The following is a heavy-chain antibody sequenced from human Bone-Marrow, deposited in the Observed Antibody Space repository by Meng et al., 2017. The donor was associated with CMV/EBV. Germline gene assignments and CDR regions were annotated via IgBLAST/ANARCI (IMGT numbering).Heavy chain of an antibody. V-gene: IGHV3-21*01. D-gene: IGHD7-27*01. CDR3: ARDDLKLGRYDGMYV. J-gene: IGHJ6*02. Sequence: GESLKISCAASGFTVSSNYMSWVRQAPGKGLEWVSSISSSSSYIYYADSVKGRFTISRDNAKNSLYLQMNSLRAEDTAVYYCARDDLKLGRYDGMYVWGQGTTVAVSS. CDR1: GFTVSSNY. CDR2: ISSSSSYI.